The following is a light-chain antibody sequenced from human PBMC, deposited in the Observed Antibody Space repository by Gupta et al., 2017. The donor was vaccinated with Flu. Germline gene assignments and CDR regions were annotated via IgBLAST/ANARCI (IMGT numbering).Light chain of an antibody. CDR2: GPS. J-gene: IGKJ2*01. CDR3: QQYRTSPFN. V-gene: IGKV3-20*01. Sequence: AWYQQRPGQAPRLLIYGPSTRATGIPDRFTGSGSGTDFTLTISRLEPEDFAVFYCQQYRTSPFNFGQGTKLEIK.